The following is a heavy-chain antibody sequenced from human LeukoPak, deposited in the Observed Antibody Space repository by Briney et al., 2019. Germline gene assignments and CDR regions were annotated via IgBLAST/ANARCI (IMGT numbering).Heavy chain of an antibody. D-gene: IGHD6-13*01. CDR3: ARKPGIAAAGTAGGY. J-gene: IGHJ4*02. CDR2: MNPNSGNT. V-gene: IGHV1-8*01. Sequence: ASVKVSCKASGYTFTSYDINWVRQATGQGLEWIGWMNPNSGNTGYAQKFQGRVTMTRNTSISTAYMELSSLRSEDTAVYYCARKPGIAAAGTAGGYWGQGTLVTVSS. CDR1: GYTFTSYD.